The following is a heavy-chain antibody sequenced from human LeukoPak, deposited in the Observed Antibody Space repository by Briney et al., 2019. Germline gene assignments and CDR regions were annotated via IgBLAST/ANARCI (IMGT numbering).Heavy chain of an antibody. CDR2: IYYSGST. V-gene: IGHV4-31*03. CDR1: GGSISSGGHY. Sequence: SETLSLTCTVSGGSISSGGHYWSWIRQHPGKGLEWIGYIYYSGSTYYNPSLKSRVTISVDTSKNQFSLKLSSVTAADTAVYYCARNKIHGAFDIWGQGTMVTVSS. CDR3: ARNKIHGAFDI. J-gene: IGHJ3*02. D-gene: IGHD1/OR15-1a*01.